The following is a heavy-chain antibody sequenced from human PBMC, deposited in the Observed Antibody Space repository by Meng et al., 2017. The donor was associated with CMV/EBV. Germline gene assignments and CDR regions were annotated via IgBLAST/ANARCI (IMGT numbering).Heavy chain of an antibody. J-gene: IGHJ4*02. V-gene: IGHV4-34*01. CDR2: INHSGST. D-gene: IGHD3-22*01. Sequence: QVQVPQWGAGLLKPSETLSLTCAVYGGSFSGYYWSWIRQPPGKGLEWIGEINHSGSTNYNPSLKSRVTISVDTSKNQFSLKLSSVTAADTAVYYCARVWDSGWDYWGQGTLVTVSS. CDR1: GGSFSGYY. CDR3: ARVWDSGWDY.